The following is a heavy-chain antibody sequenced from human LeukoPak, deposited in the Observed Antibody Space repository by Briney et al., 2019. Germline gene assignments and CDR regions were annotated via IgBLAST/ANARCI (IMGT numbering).Heavy chain of an antibody. V-gene: IGHV3-11*01. J-gene: IGHJ3*02. D-gene: IGHD5-24*01. CDR1: GFTFDDYG. Sequence: PGGSLRLSCAASGFTFDDYGMSWVRQAPGKGLEWVSYISSSGSTIYYADSVKGRFTISRDNAKNSLYLQMNSLRAEDTAVYYCARSQDGYNPDAFDIWGQGTMVTVSS. CDR3: ARSQDGYNPDAFDI. CDR2: ISSSGSTI.